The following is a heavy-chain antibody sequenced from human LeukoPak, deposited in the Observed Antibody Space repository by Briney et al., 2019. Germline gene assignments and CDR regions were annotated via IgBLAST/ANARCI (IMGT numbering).Heavy chain of an antibody. CDR1: GFTFSSYA. CDR2: VFGSGGST. D-gene: IGHD2-15*01. Sequence: GGSLRLSCAASGFTFSSYAMSWVRQAPGKGLEGVSGVFGSGGSTYYADSVKGRFTISRDNSKKTLYMQMNSLRAENTAVYSCSKFSRGYCRGGTCYYYYGMDVWGQGTTVTVSS. CDR3: SKFSRGYCRGGTCYYYYGMDV. J-gene: IGHJ6*02. V-gene: IGHV3-23*01.